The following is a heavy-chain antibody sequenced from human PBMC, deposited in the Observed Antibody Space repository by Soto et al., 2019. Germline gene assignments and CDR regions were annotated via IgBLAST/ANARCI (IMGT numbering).Heavy chain of an antibody. V-gene: IGHV4-59*01. CDR2: FYYSGTT. Sequence: PSETLSLTCTASGASISDFYWSWIRQPPGKGLEWLGYFYYSGTTNHKPSLSGRVTISIDTSKNQFSLKLSSVTAADTAVYYCARGGRGYSYGSSYYCYGMDVWGQGTTVTVSS. J-gene: IGHJ6*02. CDR1: GASISDFY. CDR3: ARGGRGYSYGSSYYCYGMDV. D-gene: IGHD5-18*01.